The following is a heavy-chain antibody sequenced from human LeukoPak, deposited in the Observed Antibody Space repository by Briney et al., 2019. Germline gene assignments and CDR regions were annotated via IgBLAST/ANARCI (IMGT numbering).Heavy chain of an antibody. J-gene: IGHJ3*02. Sequence: SETLSLTCTVSGGSISSGGYYWSWIRQHPGKGLEWIGYIYYSGSTYYNPSLKSRVTISVDTSKNQFSLKLSSVTAADTAVYYCARPMVRGVKGAFDIWGQGTMVTVSS. D-gene: IGHD3-10*01. CDR2: IYYSGST. CDR3: ARPMVRGVKGAFDI. V-gene: IGHV4-31*03. CDR1: GGSISSGGYY.